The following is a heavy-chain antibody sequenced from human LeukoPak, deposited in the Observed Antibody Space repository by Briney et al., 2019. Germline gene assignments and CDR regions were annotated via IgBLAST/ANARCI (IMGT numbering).Heavy chain of an antibody. CDR3: ARDRRWELLHAFDI. Sequence: SETLSLTCTVSGGSISRYFWSWIRQPPGKGLEWIAYIHYSENTNYNPSLKSRVTISLDTSKNQFSLMLSSVTAADTAVYYCARDRRWELLHAFDIWGQGTMVTVSS. CDR1: GGSISRYF. CDR2: IHYSENT. D-gene: IGHD1-26*01. V-gene: IGHV4-59*01. J-gene: IGHJ3*02.